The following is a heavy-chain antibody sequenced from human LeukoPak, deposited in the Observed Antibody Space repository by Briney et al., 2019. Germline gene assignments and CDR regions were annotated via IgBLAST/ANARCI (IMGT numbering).Heavy chain of an antibody. CDR3: ARLWDSSSSRHFDY. CDR1: GFTFSSYG. D-gene: IGHD6-6*01. V-gene: IGHV3-30*02. Sequence: PGGSLRLSCAASGFTFSSYGMHWVRQAPGKGLEWVAFIRYDGSNKYYADSVKGRFTISRDNAKNTLYLQMNNLRAEDTAVYFCARLWDSSSSRHFDYWGQGTLVTVSS. J-gene: IGHJ4*02. CDR2: IRYDGSNK.